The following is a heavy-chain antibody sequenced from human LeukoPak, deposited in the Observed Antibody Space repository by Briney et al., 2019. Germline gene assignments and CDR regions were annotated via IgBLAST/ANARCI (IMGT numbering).Heavy chain of an antibody. Sequence: GGSLRLSCAASGFTFSTYGMHWVRQAPGKGLEWVAVIWYDGSYKYYADSVQGRFTISRDNSKNTLYLQMNSLRAEDTAVYFCTRSGTGAARGPAFRDNFSDYWGQGTLVTVSS. CDR2: IWYDGSYK. J-gene: IGHJ4*02. CDR1: GFTFSTYG. D-gene: IGHD2-15*01. V-gene: IGHV3-33*01. CDR3: TRSGTGAARGPAFRDNFSDY.